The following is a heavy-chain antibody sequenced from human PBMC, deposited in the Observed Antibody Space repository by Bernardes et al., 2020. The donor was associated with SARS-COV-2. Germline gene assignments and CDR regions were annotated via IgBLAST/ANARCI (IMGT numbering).Heavy chain of an antibody. Sequence: SVKVSCNVSGYTLTELSMHWVRQAPGKGLEWMGGFDPEDGETIYAQKFQGRVTMTEDTSTDTAYMELSSLRSEDTAVYYCATAGWEMGEYYFDYWGQGTLVTVSS. CDR1: GYTLTELS. J-gene: IGHJ4*02. CDR2: FDPEDGET. D-gene: IGHD3-16*01. CDR3: ATAGWEMGEYYFDY. V-gene: IGHV1-24*01.